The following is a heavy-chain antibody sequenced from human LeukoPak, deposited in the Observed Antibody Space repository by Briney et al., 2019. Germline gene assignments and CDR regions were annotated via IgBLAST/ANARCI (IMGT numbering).Heavy chain of an antibody. CDR2: IWYDGSNE. CDR1: GMTFRNYG. J-gene: IGHJ6*03. CDR3: ATSRGSYYMDV. V-gene: IGHV3-33*01. Sequence: GGSLRLSCAASGMTFRNYGLHWVRQAPGKGLEWVTIIWYDGSNEYYADSVKGRFAFSRDNSKNTLYLQMNNLRVEDTAVYYCATSRGSYYMDVWGRGTTVTVSS. D-gene: IGHD1-26*01.